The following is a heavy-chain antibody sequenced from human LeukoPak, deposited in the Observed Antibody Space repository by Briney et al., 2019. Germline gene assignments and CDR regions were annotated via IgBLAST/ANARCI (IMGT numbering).Heavy chain of an antibody. CDR2: ISGSGGST. CDR1: GFTFSSYA. D-gene: IGHD3-10*01. J-gene: IGHJ4*02. CDR3: ANPRYGSGSYPLDY. Sequence: GGSLRLSCAASGFTFSSYAMSWVRQAPGKGLEWVSAISGSGGSTYYADSVKGRFTISRDNSKNTLYLQMNSLRAEDTAVYYCANPRYGSGSYPLDYWSQGTLVTVSS. V-gene: IGHV3-23*01.